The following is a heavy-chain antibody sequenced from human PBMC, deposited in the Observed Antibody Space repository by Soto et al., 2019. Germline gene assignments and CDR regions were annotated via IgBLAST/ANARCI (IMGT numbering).Heavy chain of an antibody. Sequence: SETLSLTCAVYSGPFSGYYWSWIRQSPGKGLEWIGEINRSGTTNYNPSLESRVTISVDTSKNQFSLKLSSVAAADSAVYYCARGRSYYGSGSNNWFDPWGQGTLVTVSS. V-gene: IGHV4-34*01. CDR3: ARGRSYYGSGSNNWFDP. J-gene: IGHJ5*02. D-gene: IGHD3-10*01. CDR1: SGPFSGYY. CDR2: INRSGTT.